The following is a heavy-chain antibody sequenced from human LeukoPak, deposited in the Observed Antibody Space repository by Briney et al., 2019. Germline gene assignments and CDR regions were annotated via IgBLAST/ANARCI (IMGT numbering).Heavy chain of an antibody. J-gene: IGHJ4*02. Sequence: PGGSLRLSCAASGFTFSSYEMNWVRQAPGKGLEWVSYISPSGTDISYADSVKGRFTISRDDAKNSLYLQMNSLRVEDTAVYYCTRDPRNLDYWGQGTLVTVSS. V-gene: IGHV3-48*03. CDR1: GFTFSSYE. D-gene: IGHD1-14*01. CDR2: ISPSGTDI. CDR3: TRDPRNLDY.